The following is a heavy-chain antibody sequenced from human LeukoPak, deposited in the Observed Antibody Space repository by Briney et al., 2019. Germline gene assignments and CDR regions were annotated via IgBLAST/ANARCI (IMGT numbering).Heavy chain of an antibody. Sequence: SETLSLTCADHSGSFIGYYWSWIRQPPGKRLEWIGEINHSGSTNYNPSLMSRVTISVDTSKNQFSLKVTAVTAADTAVYYCARGRPYYYDRSGSELDNWGQGTLVTVSS. CDR1: SGSFIGYY. CDR3: ARGRPYYYDRSGSELDN. V-gene: IGHV4-34*01. D-gene: IGHD3-22*01. J-gene: IGHJ4*02. CDR2: INHSGST.